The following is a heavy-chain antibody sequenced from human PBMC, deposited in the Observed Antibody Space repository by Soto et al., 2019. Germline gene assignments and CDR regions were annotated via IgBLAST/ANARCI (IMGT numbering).Heavy chain of an antibody. Sequence: HPGGSLRLSCAASGFTFSSYVMSWVRQAPGKGLEWVAVISYDGSNKYYADSVKGRFTISRDNSKNTLYLQMNSLRVEDTAVYYCAREIERLLGCWGQGTLVTVSS. D-gene: IGHD3-3*01. V-gene: IGHV3-30-3*01. J-gene: IGHJ4*02. CDR1: GFTFSSYV. CDR3: AREIERLLGC. CDR2: ISYDGSNK.